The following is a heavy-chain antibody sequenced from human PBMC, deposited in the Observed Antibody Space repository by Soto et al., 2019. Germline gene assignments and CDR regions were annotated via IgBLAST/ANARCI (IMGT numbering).Heavy chain of an antibody. CDR1: GYSSTSYW. CDR3: ARGGDFWSGYHYYFDY. CDR2: IYHGDSDT. J-gene: IGHJ4*02. D-gene: IGHD3-3*01. Sequence: GASLKISCKGSGYSSTSYWIGWVRQMPGKGLEWMGIIYHGDSDTRYSPSFQGQVTISADKSISTAYLQWSSLKASDTAMYYCARGGDFWSGYHYYFDYWGQGTLVTVSS. V-gene: IGHV5-51*01.